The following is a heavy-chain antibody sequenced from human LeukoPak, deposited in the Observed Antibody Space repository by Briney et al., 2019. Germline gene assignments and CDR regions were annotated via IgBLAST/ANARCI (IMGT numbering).Heavy chain of an antibody. V-gene: IGHV3-23*01. Sequence: PGGSLRLSCAGSGFTFSNYAMSWVRQAPGKGLEWVSGISGSGGSTYYADSVKGRFTISRDNSQYTLHLQMNSLRVDDTAVYYCARPSQWLVFFDAFDLWGQGTMVFVSS. J-gene: IGHJ3*01. D-gene: IGHD6-19*01. CDR1: GFTFSNYA. CDR2: ISGSGGST. CDR3: ARPSQWLVFFDAFDL.